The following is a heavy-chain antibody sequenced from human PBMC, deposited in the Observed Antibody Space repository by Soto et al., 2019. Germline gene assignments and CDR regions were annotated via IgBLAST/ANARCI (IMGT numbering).Heavy chain of an antibody. D-gene: IGHD2-15*01. CDR2: INHSGGAT. CDR3: ARSHCSGGSCYLGACDI. CDR1: GYTFINFF. V-gene: IGHV1-46*01. J-gene: IGHJ3*02. Sequence: QVQLVPSGAAVQKPGASVKIYCKASGYTFINFFIHCVRHATGQRLEWVGIINHSGGATTYPQKFQCRVTMTRDTCTSTVYMAVSSLRFDDTAVYYCARSHCSGGSCYLGACDIFGQGTMVTVSS.